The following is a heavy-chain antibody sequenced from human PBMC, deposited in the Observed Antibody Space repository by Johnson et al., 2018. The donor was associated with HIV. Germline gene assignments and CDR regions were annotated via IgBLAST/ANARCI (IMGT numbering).Heavy chain of an antibody. CDR3: ARGDGSGSTGAFDI. CDR1: GFTFSDYY. Sequence: QVQLVESGGGLVKPGGSLRLSCAASGFTFSDYYMSWIRPAPGKGLEWVSYISSSGSTIYYADSVKGRFTISRDNAKNSLYLQRNSLRDEDTALYHCARGDGSGSTGAFDIWGQGTMVTVSS. D-gene: IGHD3-10*01. J-gene: IGHJ3*02. CDR2: ISSSGSTI. V-gene: IGHV3-11*01.